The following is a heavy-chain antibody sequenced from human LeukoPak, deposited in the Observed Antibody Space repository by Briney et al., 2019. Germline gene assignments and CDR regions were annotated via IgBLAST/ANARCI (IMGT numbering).Heavy chain of an antibody. CDR2: ICYSGST. CDR1: GGSISSYY. CDR3: ARGSGWYAYFDL. D-gene: IGHD6-19*01. J-gene: IGHJ2*01. Sequence: SETLSLTCTVSGGSISSYYWSWIRQPPGKGLEWIGYICYSGSTNYNPSLKSRVTISVDTSKNQFSLKLSSVTAADTAVYYCARGSGWYAYFDLWGRGTLVTVSS. V-gene: IGHV4-59*01.